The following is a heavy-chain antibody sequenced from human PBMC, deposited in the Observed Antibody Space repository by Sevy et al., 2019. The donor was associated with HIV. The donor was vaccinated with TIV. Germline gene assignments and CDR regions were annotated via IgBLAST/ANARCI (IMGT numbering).Heavy chain of an antibody. D-gene: IGHD3-10*01. Sequence: GGSLRLSCAASGFTFSNYFINWVRQAPGKGLEWVFSISSGSSYIFYADSVKGRFTISRDNAKNSLYLHMNSLRAEDKAVYYCARGDYYGSLYYFDYWGPGTLVTVSS. V-gene: IGHV3-21*01. CDR3: ARGDYYGSLYYFDY. J-gene: IGHJ4*02. CDR1: GFTFSNYF. CDR2: ISSGSSYI.